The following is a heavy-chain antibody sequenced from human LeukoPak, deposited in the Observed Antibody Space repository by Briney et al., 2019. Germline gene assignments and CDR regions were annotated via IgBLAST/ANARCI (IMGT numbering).Heavy chain of an antibody. CDR2: IYYSGST. CDR1: GGSVSSGSYY. D-gene: IGHD2-15*01. V-gene: IGHV4-61*01. CDR3: ASRYCSGGSCYLDAFDI. Sequence: SETLSLTCTVSGGSVSSGSYYWSWIRQPPGKGLEWIGYIYYSGSTNYIPSLKSRVTISVDTSKNQFSLKLSSVTAADTAVYYCASRYCSGGSCYLDAFDIWGQGTMVTVSS. J-gene: IGHJ3*02.